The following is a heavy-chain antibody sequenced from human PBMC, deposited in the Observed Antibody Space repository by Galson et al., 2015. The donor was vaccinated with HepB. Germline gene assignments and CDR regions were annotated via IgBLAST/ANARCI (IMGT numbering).Heavy chain of an antibody. J-gene: IGHJ6*03. CDR1: GGTFSSYA. D-gene: IGHD3-3*01. Sequence: SVKVSCKASGGTFSSYAISWVRQAPGQGLEWMGGIIPILGIANYAQKFQGRVTITADKSTSTAYMELSSLRSEDTAVYYCAREGSIFGVVRRPSPYYYYMDVWGKGTTVTVSS. V-gene: IGHV1-69*10. CDR3: AREGSIFGVVRRPSPYYYYMDV. CDR2: IIPILGIA.